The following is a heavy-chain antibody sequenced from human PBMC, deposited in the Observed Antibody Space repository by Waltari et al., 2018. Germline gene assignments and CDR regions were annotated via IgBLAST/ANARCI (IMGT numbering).Heavy chain of an antibody. D-gene: IGHD6-13*01. V-gene: IGHV1-69*13. CDR2: IIPIFGTA. Sequence: QVQLVQSGAEVKKPGSSVKVSCKASGGTFSSYAISWVRQAPGQGLEWMGGIIPIFGTANYAQKFQGRVTITADESTSTAYMELSSLRSEDTAVYYCATSRPVDIIAAAGYYFDYWGQGTLVTVSS. CDR3: ATSRPVDIIAAAGYYFDY. CDR1: GGTFSSYA. J-gene: IGHJ4*02.